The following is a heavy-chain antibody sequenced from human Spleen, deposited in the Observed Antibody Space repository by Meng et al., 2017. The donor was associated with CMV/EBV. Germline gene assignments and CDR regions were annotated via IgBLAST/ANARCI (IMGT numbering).Heavy chain of an antibody. CDR3: ARRGMMTTRGYWFDP. CDR1: GSSFSNYW. Sequence: GGSLRLSCEGSGSSFSNYWIDWVRQMPGKGLEWMGSIYPGDSDTRYSPSFQSQVTISADKSIRTAYLQWSSLKASDTAIYYCARRGMMTTRGYWFDPWGQGTLVTVSS. CDR2: IYPGDSDT. D-gene: IGHD4-17*01. J-gene: IGHJ5*02. V-gene: IGHV5-51*01.